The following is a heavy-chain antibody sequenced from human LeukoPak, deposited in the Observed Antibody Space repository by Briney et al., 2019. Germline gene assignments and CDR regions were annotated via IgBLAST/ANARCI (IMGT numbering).Heavy chain of an antibody. CDR1: GVSISNTGYY. J-gene: IGHJ4*02. V-gene: IGHV4-61*02. Sequence: SETLSLTCTVSGVSISNTGYYWSWIRQPAGKGLEWIGRIYTSGSTNYNPSLKSRVTISVDTSKNQFSLKLSSVTAADTAVYYCARMGGDFWSGDLFDYWGQGTLVTVSS. CDR3: ARMGGDFWSGDLFDY. D-gene: IGHD3-3*01. CDR2: IYTSGST.